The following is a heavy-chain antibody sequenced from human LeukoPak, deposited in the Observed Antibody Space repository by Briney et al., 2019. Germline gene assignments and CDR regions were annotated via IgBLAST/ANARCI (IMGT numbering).Heavy chain of an antibody. CDR2: IYYSGST. CDR3: ARDVRRDGYLDS. Sequence: SETLSLTCTVSGGSISSYYWSWIRQPPGKGLEWIGYIYYSGSTNYNPSLKSRVTISVDTSKNQFSLKLSSVTAADTAVYYCARDVRRDGYLDSWGQGTLVTVSS. J-gene: IGHJ4*02. CDR1: GGSISSYY. D-gene: IGHD5-24*01. V-gene: IGHV4-59*01.